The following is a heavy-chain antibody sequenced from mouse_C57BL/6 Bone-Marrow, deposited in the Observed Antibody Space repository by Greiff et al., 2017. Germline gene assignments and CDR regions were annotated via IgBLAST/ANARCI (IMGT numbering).Heavy chain of an antibody. V-gene: IGHV1-55*01. CDR2: IYPGSGST. J-gene: IGHJ1*03. CDR3: ARPYYSNYWYFDV. D-gene: IGHD2-5*01. CDR1: GYTFTRYW. Sequence: QVQLQQPGAELVKPGASVKMSCKASGYTFTRYWITWVKQRPGQGLGWIGDIYPGSGSTNYNEKFKSKATLTVDTSSSTAYMQLSSLTSEDSAVYYCARPYYSNYWYFDVWGTGTTVTVSS.